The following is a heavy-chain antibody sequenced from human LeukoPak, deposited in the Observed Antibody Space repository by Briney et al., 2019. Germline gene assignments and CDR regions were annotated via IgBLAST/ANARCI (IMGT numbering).Heavy chain of an antibody. Sequence: ASVTVSCKASGYTFTGYYIHWVRQAPGPGIEWMGWINPNSGGTNYAQKFQGRVTMTRDTSISTAYMELTRLRSDDTAVYYCARDGGNVPVSWGQGTLVTASS. V-gene: IGHV1-2*02. CDR3: ARDGGNVPVS. CDR2: INPNSGGT. J-gene: IGHJ5*02. CDR1: GYTFTGYY. D-gene: IGHD3-16*01.